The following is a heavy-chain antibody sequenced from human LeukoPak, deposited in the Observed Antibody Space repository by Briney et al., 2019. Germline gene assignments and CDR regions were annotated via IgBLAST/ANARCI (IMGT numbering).Heavy chain of an antibody. CDR2: ISSNGGST. D-gene: IGHD3-22*01. Sequence: PGGSLRLSCAASGFTFSSYGMHWVRQAPGKGLEYVSAISSNGGSTYYANSVKGRFTISRDNSKNTLYLQMGSLRAEDMAVYYCARVQVEYYYDSSGYSHYYYGMDVWGQGTTVTVSS. V-gene: IGHV3-64*01. J-gene: IGHJ6*02. CDR3: ARVQVEYYYDSSGYSHYYYGMDV. CDR1: GFTFSSYG.